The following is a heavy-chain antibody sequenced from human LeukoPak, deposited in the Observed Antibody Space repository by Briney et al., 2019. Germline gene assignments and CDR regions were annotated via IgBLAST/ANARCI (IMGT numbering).Heavy chain of an antibody. CDR2: INHSGST. V-gene: IGHV4-34*01. J-gene: IGHJ4*02. Sequence: SETLSLTCAVYGGSFSGYYWSWIRQPPGKGLEWIGEINHSGSTNYNPSLKSRVTISVDTSKNQFSLKLSSVTAADTAVYYCARDSSSWYVPYIDYWGQGTLVTVSS. CDR3: ARDSSSWYVPYIDY. CDR1: GGSFSGYY. D-gene: IGHD6-13*01.